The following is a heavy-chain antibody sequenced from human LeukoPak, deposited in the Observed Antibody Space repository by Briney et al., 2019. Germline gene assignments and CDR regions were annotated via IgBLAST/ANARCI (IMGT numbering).Heavy chain of an antibody. V-gene: IGHV4-59*01. CDR1: GGSISGYY. CDR3: ARDYGLEYYFDY. Sequence: PSETLSLTCTVSGGSISGYYWSWIRQPPGKGREWIGYIYYSGSTDYNPSLKSRVTISVDTSKNQFSLKLSSVTAADTAVYYCARDYGLEYYFDYWGQGTLVTVSS. J-gene: IGHJ4*02. D-gene: IGHD3-16*01. CDR2: IYYSGST.